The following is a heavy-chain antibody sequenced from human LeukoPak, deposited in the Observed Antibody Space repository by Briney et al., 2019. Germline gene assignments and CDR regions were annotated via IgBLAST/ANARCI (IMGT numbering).Heavy chain of an antibody. J-gene: IGHJ4*02. CDR3: ASFERQWLVRGFDY. CDR2: INHSGST. D-gene: IGHD6-19*01. V-gene: IGHV4-34*01. CDR1: GGSFSGYY. Sequence: PSETLSLTCAVYGGSFSGYYWSWIRQPPGKGLEWIGEINHSGSTNYNPSLKSRVTISVDTSKNQFSLKLSSVTAADTAVYYCASFERQWLVRGFDYWGQGTLVTVSS.